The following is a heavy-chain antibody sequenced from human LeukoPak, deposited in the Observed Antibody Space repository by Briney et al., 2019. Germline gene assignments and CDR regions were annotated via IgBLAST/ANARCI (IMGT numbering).Heavy chain of an antibody. CDR2: IYYSGST. Sequence: PSETLSLTCTVSGGSISSYYWSWIRQPPGKGLEWIGYIYYSGSTNYNPSLKSRVTISVDTSKNQFSLKMSSVTAADTAVYYCARVGAFGEVWYFDYWGQGTLVTVSS. CDR1: GGSISSYY. D-gene: IGHD3-10*01. CDR3: ARVGAFGEVWYFDY. J-gene: IGHJ4*02. V-gene: IGHV4-59*01.